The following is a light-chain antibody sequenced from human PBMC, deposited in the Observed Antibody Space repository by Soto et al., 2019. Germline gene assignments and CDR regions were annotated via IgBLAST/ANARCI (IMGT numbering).Light chain of an antibody. CDR2: DAS. V-gene: IGKV3-11*01. Sequence: DIVLAHPPFALCLSXVASAPRPXXXSQSVSSNCLAWYQQKPGQAPRVLIHDASNRDTGIPARFSGSGSGTDFTLTISSLEPEDFAVYYCQKRSAWPLTFGGGTKVDI. CDR1: QSVSSN. J-gene: IGKJ4*01. CDR3: QKRSAWPLT.